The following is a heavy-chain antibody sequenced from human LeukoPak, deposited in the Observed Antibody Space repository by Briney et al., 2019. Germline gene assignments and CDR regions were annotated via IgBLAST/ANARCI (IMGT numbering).Heavy chain of an antibody. CDR1: GGSISSYY. V-gene: IGHV4-59*08. J-gene: IGHJ6*02. Sequence: KPSETLSLTCTVSGGSISSYYWNWIRQPPGKGLEGIGYIYYTGSTNYNPSLKSRVTISVDTSKNQFSLKLNSVTATDTAVYYCARSGTSRYYFYGMDVSGQGTTVTVSS. CDR2: IYYTGST. D-gene: IGHD1/OR15-1a*01. CDR3: ARSGTSRYYFYGMDV.